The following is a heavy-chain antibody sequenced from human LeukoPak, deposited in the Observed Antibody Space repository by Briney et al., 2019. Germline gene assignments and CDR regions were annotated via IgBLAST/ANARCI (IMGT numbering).Heavy chain of an antibody. CDR1: GFTFHDYG. D-gene: IGHD3-3*01. J-gene: IGHJ4*02. CDR3: VRSRVADGSNQYYLDF. V-gene: IGHV3-20*01. Sequence: GGPLRLSCAVSGFTFHDYGMAWVGQAPGKGLQWWSGIIRRGDEKGYADSVKGRFTISRDNANNYIYLEMNRLRLDDTAPYHCVRSRVADGSNQYYLDFWGQGTLVTVSS. CDR2: IIRRGDEK.